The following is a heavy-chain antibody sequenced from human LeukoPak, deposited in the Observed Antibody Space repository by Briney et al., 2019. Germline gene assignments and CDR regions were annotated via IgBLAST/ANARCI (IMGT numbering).Heavy chain of an antibody. J-gene: IGHJ4*02. CDR2: IRYDGSNK. CDR1: GFTFSSYG. CDR3: AKGPYGDDYGDYVLDY. V-gene: IGHV3-30*02. D-gene: IGHD4-17*01. Sequence: GGSLRLSCAASGFTFSSYGMHWVRQAPGKGLEWVAFIRYDGSNKYYADSVKGRFTISRDNSKNTLYLQMNSLRAEDTAVYYCAKGPYGDDYGDYVLDYWGQGTLVTVSS.